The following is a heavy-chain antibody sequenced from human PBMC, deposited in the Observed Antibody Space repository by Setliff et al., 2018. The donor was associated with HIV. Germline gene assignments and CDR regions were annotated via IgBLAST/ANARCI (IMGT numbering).Heavy chain of an antibody. J-gene: IGHJ6*03. CDR3: AKLENGDEGGYVDV. V-gene: IGHV4-39*01. D-gene: IGHD2-21*02. Sequence: PSETLSLTCTVSGVSIRGSDYFWDWVRQSPGRGLEWIGSISHSGTPFYNPSLKSRVTISVDSSKNQFFLRLSSVTAADTAVYYCAKLENGDEGGYVDVWGKGTTVTVSS. CDR2: ISHSGTP. CDR1: GVSIRGSDYF.